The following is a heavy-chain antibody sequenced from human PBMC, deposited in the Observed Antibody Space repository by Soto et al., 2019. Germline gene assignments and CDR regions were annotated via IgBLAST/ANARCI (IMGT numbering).Heavy chain of an antibody. CDR3: ARDASYYDILTGDYYYYGMDV. CDR2: IIPIFGTA. V-gene: IGHV1-69*01. D-gene: IGHD3-9*01. J-gene: IGHJ6*02. Sequence: QVQLVQSGAEVKKPGSSVKVSCKASGGTFSSYAISWVRQAPGQGFEWMGGIIPIFGTANYAQKFQGRVTITADESTSTAYMELSSLRSEDTAVYYCARDASYYDILTGDYYYYGMDVWGQGTTVTVSS. CDR1: GGTFSSYA.